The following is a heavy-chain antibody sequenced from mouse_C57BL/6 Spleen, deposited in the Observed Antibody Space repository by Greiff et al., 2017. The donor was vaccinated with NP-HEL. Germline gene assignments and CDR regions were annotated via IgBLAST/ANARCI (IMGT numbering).Heavy chain of an antibody. Sequence: QVQLQQPGAELVRPGSSVKLSCKASGYTFTSYWMDWVKQRPGQGLEWIGNIYPSDSETHYNQKFKDKATLTVDKSSSTAYMQLSSLTSEDSAVYYCARPYDYDVWYFDVWGTGTTVTVSS. CDR3: ARPYDYDVWYFDV. J-gene: IGHJ1*03. CDR2: IYPSDSET. V-gene: IGHV1-61*01. D-gene: IGHD2-4*01. CDR1: GYTFTSYW.